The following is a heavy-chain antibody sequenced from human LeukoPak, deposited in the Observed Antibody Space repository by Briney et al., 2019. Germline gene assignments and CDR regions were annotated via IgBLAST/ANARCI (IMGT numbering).Heavy chain of an antibody. Sequence: GGSLRLSCAASGFTFSDYYMSWIRQAPGKGLEWVSYISSTGSTIYYADSVKGRFTISRDNAKNSLYLQMNSLRAEDTAVYYCARDYSDSSGYYYFDYWGQGTLVTVSS. V-gene: IGHV3-11*01. CDR3: ARDYSDSSGYYYFDY. CDR1: GFTFSDYY. J-gene: IGHJ4*02. CDR2: ISSTGSTI. D-gene: IGHD3-22*01.